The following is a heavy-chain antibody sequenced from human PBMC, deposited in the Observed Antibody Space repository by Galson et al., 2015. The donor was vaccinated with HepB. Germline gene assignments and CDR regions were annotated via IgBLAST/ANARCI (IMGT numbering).Heavy chain of an antibody. CDR1: GFTFSSYW. D-gene: IGHD2-21*02. CDR2: INSDGSST. CDR3: ARVGAYCGGDCYTSLYYYYGMDV. V-gene: IGHV3-74*01. Sequence: SLRLSCAASGFTFSSYWMHWVRQAPGKGLVWVSRINSDGSSTSYADSVKGRFTISRDNAKNTLYLQMNSLRAEDTAVYYCARVGAYCGGDCYTSLYYYYGMDVWSQGTTVTVSS. J-gene: IGHJ6*02.